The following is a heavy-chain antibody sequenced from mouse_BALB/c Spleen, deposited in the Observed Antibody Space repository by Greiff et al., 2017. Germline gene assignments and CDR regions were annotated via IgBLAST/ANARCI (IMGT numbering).Heavy chain of an antibody. V-gene: IGHV7-3*02. CDR1: GFTFTDYY. Sequence: EVKLVESGGGLVQPGGSLRLSCATSGFTFTDYYMSWVRQPPGKALEWLGFIRNKANGYTTEYSASVKGRFTISRDNSQSILYLQMNTLRAEDSATYFCARDQCLRYWYFDVWGAGTTVTVSS. D-gene: IGHD5-1-1*01. CDR3: ARDQCLRYWYFDV. CDR2: IRNKANGYTT. J-gene: IGHJ1*01.